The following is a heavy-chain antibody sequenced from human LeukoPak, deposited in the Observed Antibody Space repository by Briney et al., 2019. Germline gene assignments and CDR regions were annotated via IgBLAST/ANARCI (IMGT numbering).Heavy chain of an antibody. V-gene: IGHV3-21*01. CDR2: ISSSSSYI. CDR3: ARDLAYGDDGL. J-gene: IGHJ4*02. Sequence: GGSLRLSCAASGFTLSNYSMNWVRQAPGKGLEWVAFISSSSSYIFYADSLKGRFTISRGNAKNSLYLQMNSLRADDTAVYYCARDLAYGDDGLWGQGTLVTVSS. D-gene: IGHD4-17*01. CDR1: GFTLSNYS.